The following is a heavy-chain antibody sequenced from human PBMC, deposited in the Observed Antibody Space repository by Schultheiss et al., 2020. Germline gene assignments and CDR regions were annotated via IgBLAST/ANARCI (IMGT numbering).Heavy chain of an antibody. CDR2: TKQDGSEK. J-gene: IGHJ4*02. D-gene: IGHD6-19*01. CDR3: AREEAVAGLFDY. Sequence: CGSLRLSCAASGFTFSSYAMHWVRQAPGKGLEWVANTKQDGSEKYYVDSVKGRFTISRDNAKNSLYLQMNSLTAEDTAVYYCAREEAVAGLFDYWGQGTLVTVSS. V-gene: IGHV3-7*01. CDR1: GFTFSSYA.